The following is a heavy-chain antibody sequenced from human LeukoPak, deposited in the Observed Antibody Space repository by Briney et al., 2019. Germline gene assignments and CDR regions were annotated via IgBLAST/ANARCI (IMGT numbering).Heavy chain of an antibody. Sequence: GRSLTLSCAASGFTFSSYGMHWVREAPGKGLEGVTVISYDGSNKDYADFVKDRFTISRDNSKNTLYLQMNSLRAEDTAVYYCVKVREVVVVAASYGMGVWGQGNTVNVSS. CDR2: ISYDGSNK. CDR3: VKVREVVVVAASYGMGV. J-gene: IGHJ6*02. CDR1: GFTFSSYG. D-gene: IGHD2-15*01. V-gene: IGHV3-30*18.